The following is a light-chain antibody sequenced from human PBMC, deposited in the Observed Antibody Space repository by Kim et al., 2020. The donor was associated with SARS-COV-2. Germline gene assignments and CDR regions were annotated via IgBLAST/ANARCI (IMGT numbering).Light chain of an antibody. Sequence: QSVLTQPPSVSGAPGQRVTLSCTGSTSNIGAGYDVHWYQQLPGAAPKLLIYGDNNRPSGVPDRFSGSKSGTSASLAITGLQPEDEADYYCQSSDNSLSGVVFGGGTKLTVL. J-gene: IGLJ2*01. CDR2: GDN. CDR1: TSNIGAGYD. CDR3: QSSDNSLSGVV. V-gene: IGLV1-40*01.